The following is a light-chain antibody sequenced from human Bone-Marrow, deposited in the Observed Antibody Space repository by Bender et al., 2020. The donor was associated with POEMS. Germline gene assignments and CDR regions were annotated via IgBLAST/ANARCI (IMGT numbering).Light chain of an antibody. CDR3: SSYTRSSTRV. V-gene: IGLV1-44*01. CDR2: SSH. J-gene: IGLJ2*01. Sequence: QSVLTQPPSASGTPGQRVTISCSGGSSNIGAHAVNWYQHLPGTAPKLLIYSSHRRPSEVPDRFSGSRSGTSASLAISGLQSEDEAAYYCSSYTRSSTRVFGGGTKLTVL. CDR1: SSNIGAHA.